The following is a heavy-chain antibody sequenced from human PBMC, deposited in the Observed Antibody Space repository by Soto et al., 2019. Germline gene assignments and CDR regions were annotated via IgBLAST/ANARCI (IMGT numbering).Heavy chain of an antibody. CDR2: ISYDGSNK. Sequence: GGALRLSCAASGLTFSSYGMHWVRQAPGKGLEWVAVISYDGSNKYYADSVKGRFTISRDNSKNTLYLQMNSLRAEDTAVYYCAKEMIVGAYYYYYGMDVWGQGTTVTVSS. V-gene: IGHV3-30*18. CDR1: GLTFSSYG. D-gene: IGHD1-26*01. CDR3: AKEMIVGAYYYYYGMDV. J-gene: IGHJ6*02.